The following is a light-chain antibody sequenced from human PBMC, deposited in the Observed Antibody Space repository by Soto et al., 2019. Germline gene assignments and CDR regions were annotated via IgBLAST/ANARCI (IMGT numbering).Light chain of an antibody. V-gene: IGKV3-20*01. CDR1: QNIRDNY. CDR2: GAS. J-gene: IGKJ5*01. CDR3: QQYGDSPIT. Sequence: EIVLTQSPGTLSLSPGERATLYCRTSQNIRDNYLALYQQRRGQSPSLLISGASNRASGVPDRFRGSGSATDFTLTISRLEPEDFALYYCQQYGDSPITFGQGTRLEIK.